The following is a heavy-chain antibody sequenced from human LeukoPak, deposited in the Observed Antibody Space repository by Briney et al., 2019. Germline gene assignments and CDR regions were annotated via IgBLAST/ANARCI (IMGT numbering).Heavy chain of an antibody. CDR1: GYTFTGYY. D-gene: IGHD3-3*01. CDR2: INPSSGGT. V-gene: IGHV1-2*02. J-gene: IGHJ4*02. CDR3: ASRGRPSIKDKVVGTIFGVPNPHYFDY. Sequence: ASVKVSCKASGYTFTGYYMHWVRQAPGQGLEWMGWINPSSGGTNYAQKFQGRVTMTRDTSISTAYMELSRLRSDDTAVYYCASRGRPSIKDKVVGTIFGVPNPHYFDYWGREPWSPSPQ.